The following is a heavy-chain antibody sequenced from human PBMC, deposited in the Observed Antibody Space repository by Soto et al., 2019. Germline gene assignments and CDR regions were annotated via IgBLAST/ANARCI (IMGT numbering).Heavy chain of an antibody. D-gene: IGHD1-20*01. CDR1: GFTFSSYS. V-gene: IGHV3-21*01. CDR3: ARLGLITGIWYFDL. J-gene: IGHJ2*01. Sequence: GGSLRLSCAASGFTFSSYSMNWVRQAPWKGLEWVSSISSSSSYIYYADSVKGRFTISRDNAKNSLYLQMNSLRAADTAVYYCARLGLITGIWYFDLWGRGTLVTVSS. CDR2: ISSSSSYI.